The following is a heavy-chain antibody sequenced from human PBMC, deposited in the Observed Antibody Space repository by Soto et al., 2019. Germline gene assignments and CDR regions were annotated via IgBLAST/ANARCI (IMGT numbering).Heavy chain of an antibody. D-gene: IGHD3-3*01. CDR1: GFTFSSYP. CDR3: AKEGVADKYYYYGMDV. CDR2: ISSDGHDK. J-gene: IGHJ6*02. V-gene: IGHV3-30*04. Sequence: QVQLVESGGGVVQPGRSLRLSCVASGFTFSSYPIHWVRQAPGKGLEWVTTISSDGHDKYSSDSVNGRFTTSRDNSKNTVYLQMNNLRVEDTAVYYCAKEGVADKYYYYGMDVWGQGTTVNVSS.